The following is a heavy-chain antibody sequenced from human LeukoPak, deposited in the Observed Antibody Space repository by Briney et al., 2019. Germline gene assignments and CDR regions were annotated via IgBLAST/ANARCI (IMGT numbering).Heavy chain of an antibody. CDR3: AREVRFLEWLMDV. J-gene: IGHJ6*04. D-gene: IGHD3-3*01. CDR1: GFTFSSYW. Sequence: TGGSLRLSCAASGFTFSSYWMSWVRQAPGKRLEWVANIKQDGSEKYYVDSVKGRFTIPRDNAKNSLYLQMNSLRAEDTAVYDCAREVRFLEWLMDVWGKGTTVTVSS. CDR2: IKQDGSEK. V-gene: IGHV3-7*01.